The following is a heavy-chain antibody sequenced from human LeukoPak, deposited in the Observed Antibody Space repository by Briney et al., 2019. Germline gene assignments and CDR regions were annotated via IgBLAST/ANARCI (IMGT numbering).Heavy chain of an antibody. CDR1: GFAFDTYD. Sequence: GGSLRLSCAASGFAFDTYDMHWVRQAPGKGLEWVGVISDDGRNKKYADSVKGRFTISRDNSKDTLYLQMNSLRDEDTAVYYCAKRPSDYGDYVTYFDYWGQGTLVTVSS. CDR3: AKRPSDYGDYVTYFDY. D-gene: IGHD4-17*01. V-gene: IGHV3-30*18. CDR2: ISDDGRNK. J-gene: IGHJ4*02.